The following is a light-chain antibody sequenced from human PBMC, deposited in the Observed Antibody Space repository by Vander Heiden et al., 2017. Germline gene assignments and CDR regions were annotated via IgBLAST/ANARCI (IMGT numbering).Light chain of an antibody. CDR2: EVS. Sequence: QSALTQPPPASGSPGQSVTISCTGTSSDVGSYNYVSWYQPHPGKAPKLMIYEVSKRPSGVPDRFSGSKSGNTASLTVSGLQAEDEADYYCSSYVGSNNYVFGTGTKVSVL. CDR3: SSYVGSNNYV. J-gene: IGLJ1*01. V-gene: IGLV2-8*01. CDR1: SSDVGSYNY.